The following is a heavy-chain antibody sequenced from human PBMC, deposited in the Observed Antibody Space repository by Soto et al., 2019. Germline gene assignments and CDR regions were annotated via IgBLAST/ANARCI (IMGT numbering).Heavy chain of an antibody. J-gene: IGHJ6*02. D-gene: IGHD6-6*01. CDR3: ARDPSLSSSSYLSYYYGMDV. V-gene: IGHV3-48*03. CDR2: ISRSGSTI. CDR1: GFTFGTYE. Sequence: EVQLVESGGGLVQPGGSLRLSCAASGFTFGTYEMNWFRQAPGKGLEWVSYISRSGSTIYYADSVKGRFTISRDNAKNSLYLQLNSLRAEDTAVYYCARDPSLSSSSYLSYYYGMDVWGQGTTVTVSS.